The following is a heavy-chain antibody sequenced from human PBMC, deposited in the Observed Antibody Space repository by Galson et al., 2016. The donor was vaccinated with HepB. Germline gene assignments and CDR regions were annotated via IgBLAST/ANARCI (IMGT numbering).Heavy chain of an antibody. V-gene: IGHV7-4-1*02. CDR2: IHTRTGSP. Sequence: SVKVSCKASGYTFSSYAINWVRQAPGQGLEWMGWIHTRTGSPSYAQGFIGRYVFSLDTSVSTAYLEISGLKAEDTGVYYCARLVAADASVEASDVWGQGTLVTVSS. CDR3: ARLVAADASVEASDV. D-gene: IGHD6-13*01. CDR1: GYTFSSYA. J-gene: IGHJ3*01.